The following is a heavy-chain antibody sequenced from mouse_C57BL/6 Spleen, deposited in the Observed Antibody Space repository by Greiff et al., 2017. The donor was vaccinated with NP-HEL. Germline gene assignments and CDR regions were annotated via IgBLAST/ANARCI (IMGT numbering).Heavy chain of an antibody. Sequence: VQLKESGGGLVQPGGSLKLSCAASGFTFSDYYMYWVRQTPEKRLEWVAYISNGGGSTYYPDTVKGRFTISRDNAKNTLYLQMSRLKSEDTAMYYCASSMVTSWFAYWGQGTLVTVSA. J-gene: IGHJ3*01. CDR2: ISNGGGST. CDR3: ASSMVTSWFAY. CDR1: GFTFSDYY. D-gene: IGHD2-2*01. V-gene: IGHV5-12*01.